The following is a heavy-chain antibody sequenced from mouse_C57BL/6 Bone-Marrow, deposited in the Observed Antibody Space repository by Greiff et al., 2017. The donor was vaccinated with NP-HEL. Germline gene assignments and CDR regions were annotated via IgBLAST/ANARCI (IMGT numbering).Heavy chain of an antibody. J-gene: IGHJ1*03. V-gene: IGHV15-2*01. CDR3: ARDYGKGYWYFDV. Sequence: LQESGSELRSPGSSVKLSCKDFDSEVFPIAYMSWVRQKPGHGFEWIGGILPSIGRTIYGEKFEDKATLDADTLSNTAYLELNSLTSEDSAIYYCARDYGKGYWYFDVWGTGTTVTVSS. D-gene: IGHD2-1*01. CDR2: ILPSIGRT. CDR1: DSEVFPIAY.